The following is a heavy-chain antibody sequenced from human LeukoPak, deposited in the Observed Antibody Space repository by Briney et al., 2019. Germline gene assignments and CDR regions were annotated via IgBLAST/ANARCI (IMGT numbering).Heavy chain of an antibody. CDR3: ARDGPGAVAGSIPSYMDV. CDR2: IHYSGST. CDR1: GDSISSYY. Sequence: SETLSLTCTVSGDSISSYYWSWIRQHPGEGLEWIAYIHYSGSTNYNASLKSRVTISVDTSKNQFSLKLRSVTAADTAVYYCARDGPGAVAGSIPSYMDVWGKGTTVTVSS. V-gene: IGHV4-59*01. J-gene: IGHJ6*03. D-gene: IGHD6-19*01.